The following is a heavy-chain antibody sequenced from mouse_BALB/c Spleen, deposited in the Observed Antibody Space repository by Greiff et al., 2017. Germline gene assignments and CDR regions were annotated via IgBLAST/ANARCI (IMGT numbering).Heavy chain of an antibody. D-gene: IGHD2-10*01. CDR1: GFTFSSYY. CDR3: ARHKAYYDLWYFDV. V-gene: IGHV5-6-2*01. J-gene: IGHJ1*01. Sequence: EVKVVESGGDLVKPGGSLKLSCAASGFTFSSYYMSWVRQTPEKRLELVAAINSNGGSTYYPDTVKGRFTISRDNAKNTLYLQLSSLKSEDTALYYCARHKAYYDLWYFDVWGAGTTVTVSS. CDR2: INSNGGST.